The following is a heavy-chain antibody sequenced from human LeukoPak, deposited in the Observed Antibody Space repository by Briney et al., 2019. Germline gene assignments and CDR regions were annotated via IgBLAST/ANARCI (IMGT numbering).Heavy chain of an antibody. CDR2: IVLGSGNA. V-gene: IGHV1-58*02. Sequence: GPSVTVSCEASGFTFSTSAMQWVRQARGQRLEWIGWIVLGSGNAKYAQNFQERATITRDMSKSTAYMELSSLRSEDTAVYFCAAGAAAGYFDYWGQGSLVTVSS. J-gene: IGHJ4*02. CDR3: AAGAAAGYFDY. CDR1: GFTFSTSA. D-gene: IGHD6-13*01.